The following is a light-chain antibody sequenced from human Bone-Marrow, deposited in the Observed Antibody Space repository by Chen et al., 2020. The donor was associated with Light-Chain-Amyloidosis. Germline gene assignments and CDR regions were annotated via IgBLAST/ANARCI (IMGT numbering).Light chain of an antibody. J-gene: IGLJ2*01. CDR1: DLPKKY. CDR2: RDT. Sequence: SYELTQPPSVSVSPGQTARIPCSGDDLPKKYAYWYQQKPGQAPVLVIHRDTERPSGISERFSGSSSGTTATLTIRGVQAEDEADYHCQSADSSGTYEVIFGGGTKLTVL. CDR3: QSADSSGTYEVI. V-gene: IGLV3-25*03.